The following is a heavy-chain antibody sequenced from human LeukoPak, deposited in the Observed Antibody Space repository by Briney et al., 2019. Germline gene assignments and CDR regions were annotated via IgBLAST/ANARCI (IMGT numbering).Heavy chain of an antibody. CDR3: ARGERGSWNFDY. Sequence: SETLSLTCTVSGYSISSGYYWGWIRQPPGKGLEWIGSIYYSGSTYYNPSLKSRVTISVDTSKNQFSLKLSSVTAADTAVYYCARGERGSWNFDYWGQGTLVTVSS. J-gene: IGHJ4*02. CDR2: IYYSGST. V-gene: IGHV4-38-2*02. CDR1: GYSISSGYY. D-gene: IGHD1-26*01.